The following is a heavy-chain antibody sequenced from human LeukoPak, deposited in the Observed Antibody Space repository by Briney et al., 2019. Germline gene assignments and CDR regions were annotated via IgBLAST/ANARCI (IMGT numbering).Heavy chain of an antibody. V-gene: IGHV1-69*06. J-gene: IGHJ3*02. Sequence: GASVKVSCKASGGTFSSYAISWVRQAPGQGLEWMGGIIPIFGTANYAQKFQGRVTITADKSTSTAYMELSSLRSEDTAVYYCARWPDSSGYYYYAFDIWGQGTMVTVSS. CDR3: ARWPDSSGYYYYAFDI. D-gene: IGHD3-22*01. CDR1: GGTFSSYA. CDR2: IIPIFGTA.